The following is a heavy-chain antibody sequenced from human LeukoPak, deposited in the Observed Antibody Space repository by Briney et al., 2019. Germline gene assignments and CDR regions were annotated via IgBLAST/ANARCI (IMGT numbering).Heavy chain of an antibody. CDR3: ARDRTTVTTFDY. D-gene: IGHD4-17*01. V-gene: IGHV3-21*01. CDR2: ISSSSSYI. Sequence: PGGSLRLSCAASRFTFSTYTMSWVRQAPGKGLEWVSSISSSSSYIYYADSVKGRFTISRDNAKNSLYLQMNTLRAEDTAVYYCARDRTTVTTFDYWGQGTLVTVSS. CDR1: RFTFSTYT. J-gene: IGHJ4*02.